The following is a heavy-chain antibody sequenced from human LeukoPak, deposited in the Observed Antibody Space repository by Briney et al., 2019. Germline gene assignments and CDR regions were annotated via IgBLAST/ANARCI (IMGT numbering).Heavy chain of an antibody. D-gene: IGHD3-22*01. J-gene: IGHJ5*02. Sequence: SVKVSCKAPGFTFSSSAVQWVRQARGQRLEWIGWIVVGSGNTNYAQKFQERVTITRDMSTSTAYMELSSLRSEDTAVYYCAAQVNYHDSTVWDPWGQGTLVTVSS. CDR3: AAQVNYHDSTVWDP. CDR2: IVVGSGNT. V-gene: IGHV1-58*01. CDR1: GFTFSSSA.